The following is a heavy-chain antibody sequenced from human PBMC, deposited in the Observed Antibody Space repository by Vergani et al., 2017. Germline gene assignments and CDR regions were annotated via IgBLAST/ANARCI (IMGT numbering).Heavy chain of an antibody. CDR3: SRGRGYSFGYSDY. D-gene: IGHD5-18*01. V-gene: IGHV3-49*04. CDR1: GFSFGYYA. CDR2: IRNKAYGGTT. Sequence: EVLLVESGGGLVPPGRSLRLSCAASGFSFGYYAMTWVRQAPGKGLEWVAFIRNKAYGGTTEYAASVKGRFTISRDDSKRLAYLQLSGLKTEDTAVYFCSRGRGYSFGYSDYWGQGTLVTVSS. J-gene: IGHJ4*02.